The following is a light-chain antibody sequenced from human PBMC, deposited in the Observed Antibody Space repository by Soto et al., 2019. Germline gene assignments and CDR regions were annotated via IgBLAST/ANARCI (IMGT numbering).Light chain of an antibody. Sequence: QSVLTQPPSVSGAPGQGVTISCTGSSSNIGAGYDVHWYRHLPGTAPKFLIHRSTLRPSGVPNRFSASKSGTSASLAITRLRGEDEGEYYCQSYDTSLIGTWVFGGGTKLTAL. CDR2: RST. V-gene: IGLV1-40*01. J-gene: IGLJ3*02. CDR1: SSNIGAGYD. CDR3: QSYDTSLIGTWV.